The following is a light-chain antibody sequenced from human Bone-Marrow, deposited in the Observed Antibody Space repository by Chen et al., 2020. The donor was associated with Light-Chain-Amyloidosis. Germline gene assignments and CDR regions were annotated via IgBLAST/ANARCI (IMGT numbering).Light chain of an antibody. Sequence: SYVLTQPSSVSVAPGQTATIACGGNNIGSTSVHWYQQTPGQAPLLVVYDDSDRPSGIPERLSGSNSGNTATLTISRVEAVDEAAYYCQVWDRSSDRPVFGGGAKLPVL. CDR3: QVWDRSSDRPV. CDR2: DDS. CDR1: NIGSTS. J-gene: IGLJ3*02. V-gene: IGLV3-21*02.